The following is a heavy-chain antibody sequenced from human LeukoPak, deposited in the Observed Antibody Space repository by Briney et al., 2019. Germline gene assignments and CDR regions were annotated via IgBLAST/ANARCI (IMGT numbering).Heavy chain of an antibody. CDR1: GGSISSYY. J-gene: IGHJ4*02. D-gene: IGHD6-19*01. V-gene: IGHV4-59*01. CDR3: ARRSSGWYIDY. Sequence: SETLSLTCTVSGGSISSYYWSWIRQPPGKGLEWIGYIYYSGSTNYNPSLKSLVTISVDTSRNQFSLKLSSVTAADTAVYYCARRSSGWYIDYWGQGTLVTVSS. CDR2: IYYSGST.